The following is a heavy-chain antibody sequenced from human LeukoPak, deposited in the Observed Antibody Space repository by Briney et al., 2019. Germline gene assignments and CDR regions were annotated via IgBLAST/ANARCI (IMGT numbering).Heavy chain of an antibody. V-gene: IGHV3-21*01. CDR3: ASAPGVMTYFDY. Sequence: GGSLRLSCAASGFTFSRTSMNWVRPAPGKGLEWVSSISSSSNIIYYADSVRGRFTISRDNAKNSLYLQMNSLSDEDTAVYYCASAPGVMTYFDYWGQGTLVTVSS. D-gene: IGHD3-16*01. CDR2: ISSSSNII. CDR1: GFTFSRTS. J-gene: IGHJ4*02.